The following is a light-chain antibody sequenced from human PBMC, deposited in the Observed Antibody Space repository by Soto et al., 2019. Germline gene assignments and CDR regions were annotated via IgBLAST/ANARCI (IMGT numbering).Light chain of an antibody. CDR3: QQYTTWRSIS. CDR1: PSFSSK. Sequence: TQAPDTLSLSPGARAALSCRAGPSFSSKIAWYRTKACHAPGLIIYDTSTRAAGIPARFTGSGSGTDFTLTISSLQSEDFVVYYGQQYTTWRSISFGQRTRVEIK. J-gene: IGKJ5*01. V-gene: IGKV3-15*01. CDR2: DTS.